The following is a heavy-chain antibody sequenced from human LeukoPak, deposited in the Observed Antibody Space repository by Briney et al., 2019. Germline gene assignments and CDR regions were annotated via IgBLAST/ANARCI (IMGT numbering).Heavy chain of an antibody. Sequence: PSETLSLTCTVSGGSISSSSYYWGWIRQPPGKGLEWIGSINYSGSTYYNPSLKSRVTISVDTSKNQFSLKLSSVTAADTAVYYCARGGSGFDYWGQGTLVTVSS. D-gene: IGHD3-10*01. J-gene: IGHJ4*02. V-gene: IGHV4-39*07. CDR2: INYSGST. CDR3: ARGGSGFDY. CDR1: GGSISSSSYY.